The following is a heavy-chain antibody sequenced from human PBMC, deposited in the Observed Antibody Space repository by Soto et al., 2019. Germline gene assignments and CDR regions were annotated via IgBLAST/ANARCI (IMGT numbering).Heavy chain of an antibody. CDR3: AGGDWLLFSYYYYMDV. CDR1: GFTFSSYA. J-gene: IGHJ6*03. V-gene: IGHV3-23*01. Sequence: GGSLRLSCAASGFTFSSYAMSWVRQAPGKGLEWVSAISGSGGSTYYADSVKGRFTISRDNSKNTLYLQMNSLRAEDTAVYYCAGGDWLLFSYYYYMDVWGKGTTVTVS. D-gene: IGHD3-9*01. CDR2: ISGSGGST.